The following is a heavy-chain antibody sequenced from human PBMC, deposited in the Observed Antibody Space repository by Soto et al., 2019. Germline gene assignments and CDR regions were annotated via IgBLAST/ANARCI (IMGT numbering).Heavy chain of an antibody. J-gene: IGHJ5*02. CDR3: ARGPGTETAAANNWFDP. Sequence: SETLSLTCAVYGGSFSGYYWSWIRQPPGKGLEWIGEINHSGSTNYNPSLKSRVTISVDTSKNQFSLKLSSVTAADTAVYYCARGPGTETAAANNWFDPWGQGTLVTVSS. CDR1: GGSFSGYY. CDR2: INHSGST. V-gene: IGHV4-34*01. D-gene: IGHD6-13*01.